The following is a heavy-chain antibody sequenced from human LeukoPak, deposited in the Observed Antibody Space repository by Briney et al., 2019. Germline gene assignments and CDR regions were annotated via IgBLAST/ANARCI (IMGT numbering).Heavy chain of an antibody. D-gene: IGHD3-16*01. V-gene: IGHV3-23*01. Sequence: GGSLRLSCAASGFTFSSYAMSWVRQAPGKGPEWVSAISGSGGSTYYADSVKGRFTISRDNSKNTLYLQMNSLRAEDTAVYYCARGEKTDEYYYGMDVWGQGTTVTVSS. CDR2: ISGSGGST. J-gene: IGHJ6*02. CDR1: GFTFSSYA. CDR3: ARGEKTDEYYYGMDV.